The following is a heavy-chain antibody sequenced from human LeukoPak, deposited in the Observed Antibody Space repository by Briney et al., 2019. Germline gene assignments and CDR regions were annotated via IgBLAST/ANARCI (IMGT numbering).Heavy chain of an antibody. D-gene: IGHD2-21*01. CDR2: ISGSGGTT. CDR1: GFTFSSYA. J-gene: IGHJ6*03. Sequence: TGGSLRLSCAASGFTFSSYAMSWVRQAPGGGLEWVSAISGSGGTTYHADSVKGRFTISRDNSENTLSLQMDSLRAEDTAVYLCAKDPNALWSHSAYMDVWGKGPTVTVPS. CDR3: AKDPNALWSHSAYMDV. V-gene: IGHV3-23*01.